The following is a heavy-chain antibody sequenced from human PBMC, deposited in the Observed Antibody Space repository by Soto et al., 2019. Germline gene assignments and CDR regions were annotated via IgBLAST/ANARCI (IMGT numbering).Heavy chain of an antibody. CDR3: ARDQRHYDFWSGFPLNAFDI. CDR1: GYTFTSYA. CDR2: INAGNGNT. Sequence: ASVKVSCKASGYTFTSYAMHWVRQAPGQRLEWMGWINAGNGNTKYSQKFQGRVTITRDTSASTAYMELSSLRSEDTAVYYCARDQRHYDFWSGFPLNAFDIWGQGTMVTVPS. V-gene: IGHV1-3*01. J-gene: IGHJ3*02. D-gene: IGHD3-3*01.